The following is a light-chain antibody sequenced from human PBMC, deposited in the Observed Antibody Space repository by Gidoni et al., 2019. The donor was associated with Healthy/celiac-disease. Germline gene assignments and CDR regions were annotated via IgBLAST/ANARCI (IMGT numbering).Light chain of an antibody. V-gene: IGKV3-20*01. CDR2: GAS. CDR3: QQYGSSRGT. CDR1: QSVNSNY. Sequence: EIVLTQSPGTLSLSPGERATPSCRASQSVNSNYLAWYQQKPGQAPRLLIYGASSRATGIPDRFSGSGSGTDFTLTISRLEPEDFAVYYCQQYGSSRGTFGGGTKVEIK. J-gene: IGKJ4*01.